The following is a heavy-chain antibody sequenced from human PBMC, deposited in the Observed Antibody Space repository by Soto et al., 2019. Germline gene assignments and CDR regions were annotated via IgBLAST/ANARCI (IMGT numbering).Heavy chain of an antibody. Sequence: ASVKVSCKASGYTFTSCYMRWVRQAPGQGLEWMGIINPSGGSTSYAQKFQGRVTMTRDTSTSTVYMELSSLRSEDTAAYYCARGPMIQLWLRGVVVTAPFDYWGQGTLVTVSS. CDR2: INPSGGST. J-gene: IGHJ4*02. CDR1: GYTFTSCY. D-gene: IGHD5-18*01. V-gene: IGHV1-46*01. CDR3: ARGPMIQLWLRGVVVTAPFDY.